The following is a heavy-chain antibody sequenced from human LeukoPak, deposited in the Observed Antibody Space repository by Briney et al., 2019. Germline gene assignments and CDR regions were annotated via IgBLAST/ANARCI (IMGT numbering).Heavy chain of an antibody. CDR1: GYTFTDYY. J-gene: IGHJ5*02. D-gene: IGHD2-15*01. CDR3: ARGLLAMSNWFDP. CDR2: INPTSGST. Sequence: ASVKVSCKASGYTFTDYYIHWVRQAPGQGLEWRGWINPTSGSTKYAQTFQGRVTMTRDMSITTAYMELTRLKSDDTAVDYCARGLLAMSNWFDPWGQGTVVTVSS. V-gene: IGHV1-2*02.